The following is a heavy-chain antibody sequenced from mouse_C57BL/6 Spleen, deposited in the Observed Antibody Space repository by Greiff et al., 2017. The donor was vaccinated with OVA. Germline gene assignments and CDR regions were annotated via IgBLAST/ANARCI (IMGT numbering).Heavy chain of an antibody. D-gene: IGHD2-3*01. V-gene: IGHV14-2*01. Sequence: EVKLVESGAELVKPGASVKLSCTASGFHIKDYSMHWLKQRTEQGLERIGRIDTEDGVTTYAPNFQGKATITADTSSNTADLQRSSLTSEDTAVYYCARDGYYLFAYWGQGTLVTVSA. CDR3: ARDGYYLFAY. J-gene: IGHJ3*01. CDR2: IDTEDGVT. CDR1: GFHIKDYS.